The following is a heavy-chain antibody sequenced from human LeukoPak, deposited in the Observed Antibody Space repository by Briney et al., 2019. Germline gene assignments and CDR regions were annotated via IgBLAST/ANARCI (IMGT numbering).Heavy chain of an antibody. V-gene: IGHV3-23*01. Sequence: GGSLRLSCAASGFTFSSYAMSWVRQAPGKGLEWVSSISDNGGSTYSADSVKGRFTISRDNSKNTLYLQMNSLRAEATAVYYCAREFGLITSHWGQGTLVTVSS. CDR3: AREFGLITSH. CDR1: GFTFSSYA. D-gene: IGHD3/OR15-3a*01. J-gene: IGHJ1*01. CDR2: ISDNGGST.